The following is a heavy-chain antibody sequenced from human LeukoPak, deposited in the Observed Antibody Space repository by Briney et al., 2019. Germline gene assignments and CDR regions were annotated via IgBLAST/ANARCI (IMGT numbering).Heavy chain of an antibody. J-gene: IGHJ6*03. CDR3: ARSSIVVVPAAIISYYYMDV. Sequence: PSQTLSLTCAVSGGSISSGGDSWSWIRQPPGKDLEWIGDIYHSGSTYYNPSLKSRVTISVDRSKNQFSLKLSSVTAADTAVYYCARSSIVVVPAAIISYYYMDVWGKGTTVTVSS. V-gene: IGHV4-30-2*01. CDR1: GGSISSGGDS. D-gene: IGHD2-2*02. CDR2: IYHSGST.